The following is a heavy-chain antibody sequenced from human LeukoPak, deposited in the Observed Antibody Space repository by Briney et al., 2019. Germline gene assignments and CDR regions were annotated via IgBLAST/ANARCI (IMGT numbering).Heavy chain of an antibody. CDR2: VSPSSSYI. V-gene: IGHV3-21*01. D-gene: IGHD6-19*01. CDR1: GFSFSSYS. J-gene: IGHJ4*02. Sequence: PGGPLRLSCKASGFSFSSYSMNWVRQAPGKGLEWVSSVSPSSSYIYYADSVKGRFTISRDNAKNSLFLQMNSLRAEDTAVYYCATDDGAVPGPDFEYWGQGTLVTVSS. CDR3: ATDDGAVPGPDFEY.